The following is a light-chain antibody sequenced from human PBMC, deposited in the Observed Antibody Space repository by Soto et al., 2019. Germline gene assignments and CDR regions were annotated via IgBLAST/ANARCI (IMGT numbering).Light chain of an antibody. Sequence: QSVLTQPPSASGTPGQKVTISCSGSSPNIGSNHVYWYQQFPGTAPRLLIYRSDQRPSGVPDRFSGSKSGTSASLAISGLRSEDEADYYCAAWDDSLSALLFGGGTKLTVL. CDR3: AAWDDSLSALL. CDR1: SPNIGSNH. J-gene: IGLJ2*01. V-gene: IGLV1-47*01. CDR2: RSD.